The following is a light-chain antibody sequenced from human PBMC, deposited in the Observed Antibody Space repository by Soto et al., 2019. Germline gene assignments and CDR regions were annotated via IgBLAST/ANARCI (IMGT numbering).Light chain of an antibody. J-gene: IGKJ4*01. CDR1: QTISSW. CDR2: GAS. CDR3: LQYNSYPFT. Sequence: DIQMTQSPSTLSGSVGDRVTITCRASQTISSWLAWYQQKPGKAPKLLIYGASTLQSGAPSRFSGSASGAAFTLTISSLQPEDFATYYCLQYNSYPFTFGGGTKVDIK. V-gene: IGKV1-5*01.